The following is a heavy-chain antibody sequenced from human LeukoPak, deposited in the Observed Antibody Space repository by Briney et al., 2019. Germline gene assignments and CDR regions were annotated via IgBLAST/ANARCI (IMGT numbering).Heavy chain of an antibody. D-gene: IGHD5-24*01. CDR2: IGTAGDT. CDR1: VFTFSSYD. Sequence: GGSLRLSCAASVFTFSSYDMHWVRQATGKGLGWVSAIGTAGDTYYPGFVKGRFTISRENAKNSLYLQMNSLRAGDTAVYYCARDRRDGYRGAFDIWGQGTMVTVSS. V-gene: IGHV3-13*01. J-gene: IGHJ3*02. CDR3: ARDRRDGYRGAFDI.